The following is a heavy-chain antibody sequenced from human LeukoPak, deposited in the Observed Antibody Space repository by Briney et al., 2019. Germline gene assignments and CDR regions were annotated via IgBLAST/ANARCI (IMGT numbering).Heavy chain of an antibody. J-gene: IGHJ4*02. Sequence: GGSLRLSCSTSGFTSGDYAMSWVRQAPGKGLEWVGFIQAKAYGGATKYAASVNGRFSISRDDSQSIANLQMNDLKTEDTAVYYCTSSSGCYLDYWGQGTLVTVSS. D-gene: IGHD2-2*01. V-gene: IGHV3-49*04. CDR2: IQAKAYGGAT. CDR1: GFTSGDYA. CDR3: TSSSGCYLDY.